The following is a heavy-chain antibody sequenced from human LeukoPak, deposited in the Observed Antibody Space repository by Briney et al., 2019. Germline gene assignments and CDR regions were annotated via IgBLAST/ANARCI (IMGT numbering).Heavy chain of an antibody. CDR3: AKGASSGWLLYWFDP. CDR2: ISGSGAST. J-gene: IGHJ5*02. CDR1: GFTFSTYA. V-gene: IGHV3-23*01. Sequence: GGSLRLSCAASGFTFSTYAMTWVRQAPGTGLRWVSGISGSGASTYYADSVKGRFTISRDNSKNTLYLQINSLRAEDTAVYHCAKGASSGWLLYWFDPWGQGTLVTVSS. D-gene: IGHD6-19*01.